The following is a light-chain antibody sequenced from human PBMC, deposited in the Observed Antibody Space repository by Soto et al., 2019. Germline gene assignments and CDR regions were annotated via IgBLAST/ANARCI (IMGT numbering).Light chain of an antibody. CDR3: CSYADSSTGV. CDR2: EGS. J-gene: IGLJ3*02. Sequence: QSALTQPASVSGSPGQSITISCTGTSSDVGSYNLVSWYQQHPGKAPKLMIYEGSKRPSGVSNRFSGSKSGNKASLTISGLQAEDEADYYCCSYADSSTGVFGGGTQLTVL. CDR1: SSDVGSYNL. V-gene: IGLV2-23*01.